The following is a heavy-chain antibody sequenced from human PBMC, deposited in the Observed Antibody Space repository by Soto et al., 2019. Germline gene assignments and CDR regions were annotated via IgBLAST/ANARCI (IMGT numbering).Heavy chain of an antibody. CDR3: APILAYGSGFDY. CDR1: GFSLSTRGVG. D-gene: IGHD6-25*01. CDR2: TYWDDDK. Sequence: SGPTLVNPTQTLTLTCTFSGFSLSTRGVGVGWIRQPPGKALEWLALTYWDDDKRYSPSLKSRLTITKDTSKNQVVLTMTNMDPVDTATYYCAPILAYGSGFDYWGQGILVTVSS. J-gene: IGHJ4*02. V-gene: IGHV2-5*02.